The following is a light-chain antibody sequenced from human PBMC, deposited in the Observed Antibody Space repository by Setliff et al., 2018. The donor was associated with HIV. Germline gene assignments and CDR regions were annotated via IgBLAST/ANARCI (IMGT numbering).Light chain of an antibody. CDR2: YDT. J-gene: IGLJ3*02. CDR3: QVWDSSSDHPV. CDR1: NIGSKR. V-gene: IGLV3-21*04. Sequence: SYALTQPPSVSVAPGKTARITCGGNNIGSKRVHWHQQKPGQAPVLGIYYDTDRPSGIPERFSGSNSGNTATLTISRVEAGDEADYYCQVWDSSSDHPVFGGGTKVTVL.